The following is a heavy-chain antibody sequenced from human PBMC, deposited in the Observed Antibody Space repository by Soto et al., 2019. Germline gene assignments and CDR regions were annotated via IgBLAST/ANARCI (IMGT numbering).Heavy chain of an antibody. CDR1: GYTFTSYD. CDR3: AREGTAMEHYYYYYMDV. Sequence: ASVKVCCKASGYTFTSYDINWVRQATGQGLEWMGWMNPNSGNTGYAQKFQGRVTMTRNASISTAYMELSSLRSEDTAVYYCAREGTAMEHYYYYYMDVWGKGTTVTVSS. V-gene: IGHV1-8*01. J-gene: IGHJ6*03. CDR2: MNPNSGNT. D-gene: IGHD5-18*01.